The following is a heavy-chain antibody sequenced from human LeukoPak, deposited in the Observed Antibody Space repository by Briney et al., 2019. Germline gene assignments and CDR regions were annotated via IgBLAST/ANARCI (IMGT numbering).Heavy chain of an antibody. V-gene: IGHV3-7*01. Sequence: GGSLRLSCAASGFTFSSYWMSWVRQAPGKGLEWVGNINQDGSEKYYVDSVKGRFTISRDNTKNSLYLQMNSLRAEDTAVYYCAITGSFRYFDYWGQGTLVTVSS. D-gene: IGHD7-27*01. CDR2: INQDGSEK. CDR1: GFTFSSYW. J-gene: IGHJ4*02. CDR3: AITGSFRYFDY.